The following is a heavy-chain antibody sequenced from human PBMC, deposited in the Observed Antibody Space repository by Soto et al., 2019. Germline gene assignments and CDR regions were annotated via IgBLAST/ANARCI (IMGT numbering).Heavy chain of an antibody. CDR1: GGSFSGYY. Sequence: SETLSLTCAVYGGSFSGYYWSWIRQPPGKGLEWIGEINHSGSTNYNPSLKSRVTISVDTSKNQFSLKLSSVTAADTAVYYCARGRRDFWSGYFGWFDPWGQGTLVTVSS. V-gene: IGHV4-34*01. J-gene: IGHJ5*02. CDR2: INHSGST. D-gene: IGHD3-3*01. CDR3: ARGRRDFWSGYFGWFDP.